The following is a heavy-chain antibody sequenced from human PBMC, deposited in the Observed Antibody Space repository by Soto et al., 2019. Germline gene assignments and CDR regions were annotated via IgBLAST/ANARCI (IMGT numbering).Heavy chain of an antibody. D-gene: IGHD1-26*01. Sequence: GGYLRLSCSASGFTFSSYAMHWVRQAPGKGLEYVSAISSNGGSTYYADSVKGRFTISRDNSKNTLYLQMSSLRAEDTAVYYCFSGSYADFDYWGQGTLVTVSS. CDR1: GFTFSSYA. CDR3: FSGSYADFDY. CDR2: ISSNGGST. J-gene: IGHJ4*02. V-gene: IGHV3-64D*09.